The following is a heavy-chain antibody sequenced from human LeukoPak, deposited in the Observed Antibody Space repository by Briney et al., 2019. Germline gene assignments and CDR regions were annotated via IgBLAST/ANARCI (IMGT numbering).Heavy chain of an antibody. D-gene: IGHD3-3*01. CDR1: GGSISSGSYY. CDR2: IYTSGST. CDR3: AREPGASYDFWSGYYPFDY. Sequence: PSQTLSLTCTVSGGSISSGSYYWSWIRQPAGKGLEWIGRIYTSGSTNYNPSLKSRVTISVDTSKNQFSLKLSSVTAADTAVYYCAREPGASYDFWSGYYPFDYWGQGTLVTVSS. V-gene: IGHV4-61*02. J-gene: IGHJ4*02.